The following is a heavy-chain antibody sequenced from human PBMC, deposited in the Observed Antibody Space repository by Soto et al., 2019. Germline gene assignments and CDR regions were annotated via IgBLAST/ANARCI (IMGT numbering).Heavy chain of an antibody. Sequence: GGSLRLSCAASGFTFSSYGMHWVRQAPGKGLEWVAVISYDGSNKYYADSVKGRFTISRDNSKNTLYLQMNSLRAEDTAVYYCAKEQLEPYYYGMDVWGQGTTVTRLL. V-gene: IGHV3-30*18. D-gene: IGHD1-1*01. CDR3: AKEQLEPYYYGMDV. CDR1: GFTFSSYG. J-gene: IGHJ6*02. CDR2: ISYDGSNK.